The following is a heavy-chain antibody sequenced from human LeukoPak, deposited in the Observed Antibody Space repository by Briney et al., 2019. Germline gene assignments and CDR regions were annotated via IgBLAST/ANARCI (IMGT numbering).Heavy chain of an antibody. Sequence: GGSLRLSCAASGFTFSDYYMSWIRQAPGKGLEWVSYISSSGSTIYYADSVKGRFTISRDNAKNSLYLQMNSLRAEDTAVYYCARETIAAAGILYYYYYMDVWGKGTTVTVSS. CDR3: ARETIAAAGILYYYYYMDV. CDR1: GFTFSDYY. J-gene: IGHJ6*03. CDR2: ISSSGSTI. V-gene: IGHV3-11*04. D-gene: IGHD6-13*01.